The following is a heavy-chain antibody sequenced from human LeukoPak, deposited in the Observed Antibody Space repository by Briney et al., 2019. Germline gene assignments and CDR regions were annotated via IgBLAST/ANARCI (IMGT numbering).Heavy chain of an antibody. J-gene: IGHJ4*02. Sequence: PSQTLSLTCTVSGGSINSGGYYWSWIRQHPGKGQEWIGYISHSGSTSYNPSLKSRVTISVDTSNNEFSLRLTSVTAADTAVYYCARGGYYYDTCGPFDYWGQGTLVTVSS. CDR1: GGSINSGGYY. CDR2: ISHSGST. CDR3: ARGGYYYDTCGPFDY. D-gene: IGHD3-22*01. V-gene: IGHV4-31*03.